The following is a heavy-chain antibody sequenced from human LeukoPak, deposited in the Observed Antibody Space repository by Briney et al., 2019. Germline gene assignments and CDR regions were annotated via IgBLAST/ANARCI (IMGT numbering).Heavy chain of an antibody. J-gene: IGHJ5*02. D-gene: IGHD1-26*01. Sequence: ASVKVSCKASGYTFTSYDINWVRQATGQGLEWMGWVNPNTGNTGYAQKFQGRVTMTRDTFTSTAYMELRGLTFDDTAVYYCVRDGVGLAVGVNFWFDPWGQGTLVTVSS. CDR3: VRDGVGLAVGVNFWFDP. V-gene: IGHV1-8*01. CDR1: GYTFTSYD. CDR2: VNPNTGNT.